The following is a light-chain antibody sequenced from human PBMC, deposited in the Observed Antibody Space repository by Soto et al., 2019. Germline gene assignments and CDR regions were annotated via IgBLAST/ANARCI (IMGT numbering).Light chain of an antibody. CDR1: QAIRNS. J-gene: IGKJ3*01. V-gene: IGKV1-27*01. CDR2: AAP. CDR3: QKYYSAPFT. Sequence: DIQMTQSPSSLSASVGDTVTITCRASQAIRNSLAWYQQKPGEVPKILIYAAPTLQSGVPSRFSGRGSGTDFTLTISSLQPEDVATYYCQKYYSAPFTFGPGTKVDIK.